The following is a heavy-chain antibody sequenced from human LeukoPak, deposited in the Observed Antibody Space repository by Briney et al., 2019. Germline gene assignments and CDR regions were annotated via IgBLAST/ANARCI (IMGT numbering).Heavy chain of an antibody. D-gene: IGHD3-22*01. CDR1: GGSISSYY. CDR2: IYSSGST. V-gene: IGHV4-4*07. CDR3: ARGPYSYDSSGAFDI. Sequence: PSETLSLTCTVSGGSISSYYWSWIRQPAGKGLEWIGRIYSSGSTNYNPSLKSRVTISVDTSKNQFSLKLSSVTAADTAVYFCARGPYSYDSSGAFDIWGQGTMVTVSS. J-gene: IGHJ3*02.